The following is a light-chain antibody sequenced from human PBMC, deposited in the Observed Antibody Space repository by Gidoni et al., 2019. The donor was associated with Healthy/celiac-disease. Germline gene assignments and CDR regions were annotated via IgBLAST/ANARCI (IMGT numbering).Light chain of an antibody. V-gene: IGKV1-39*01. CDR3: QQSYSTPST. Sequence: DMQMTRSPSSLSASVGDRVTITCRASQSISSYLNWYQQQPGKAPQLLIYAASSLQSGVPSRFRGSGSGTDFTLTISSLQPEDSVTYYCQQSYSTPSTFGQGTKLEIK. J-gene: IGKJ2*02. CDR1: QSISSY. CDR2: AAS.